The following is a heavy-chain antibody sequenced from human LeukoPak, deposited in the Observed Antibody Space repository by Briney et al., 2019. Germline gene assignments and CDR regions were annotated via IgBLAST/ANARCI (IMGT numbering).Heavy chain of an antibody. V-gene: IGHV3-21*01. CDR3: AREGNTIFGVVSPFDY. CDR1: GFTFSSYS. J-gene: IGHJ4*02. Sequence: NPGGSLRLSCAASGFTFSSYSMNWPRQAPGKGLEWVSSISSSSSYIYYADSVKGRFTISRDNAKNSLYLQMNSLRAEDTAVYYCAREGNTIFGVVSPFDYWGQGTLVTVSS. D-gene: IGHD3-3*01. CDR2: ISSSSSYI.